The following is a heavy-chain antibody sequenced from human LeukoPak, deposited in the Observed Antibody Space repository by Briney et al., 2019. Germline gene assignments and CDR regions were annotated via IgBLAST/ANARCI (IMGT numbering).Heavy chain of an antibody. D-gene: IGHD6-13*01. CDR3: GRGGDSSSWYEGWFDP. CDR2: IYYSGST. Sequence: SETLSLTCTVSGVSVSSGSYYWSWIRQPPGKGLEWIGYIYYSGSTNYNPSLKSRVTISVDTSKNQFSLKLSSVTAADTAVYYCGRGGDSSSWYEGWFDPWGQGTLVTVSS. CDR1: GVSVSSGSYY. J-gene: IGHJ5*02. V-gene: IGHV4-61*01.